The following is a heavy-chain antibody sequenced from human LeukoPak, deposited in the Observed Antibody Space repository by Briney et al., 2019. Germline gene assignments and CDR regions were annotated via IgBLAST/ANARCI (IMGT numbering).Heavy chain of an antibody. J-gene: IGHJ4*02. V-gene: IGHV3-48*01. CDR1: GFTFSDYA. CDR2: ISSTGNTI. D-gene: IGHD3-10*01. CDR3: ASSPMGFGEYIGYYFDY. Sequence: GGSLRLSCAGSGFTFSDYAINWVRQAPGKGLEWVSYISSTGNTIFYADSVKGRFTISRDNAKNSLYLQMSSLRAEDTAVYYCASSPMGFGEYIGYYFDYWGQGTLVTVSS.